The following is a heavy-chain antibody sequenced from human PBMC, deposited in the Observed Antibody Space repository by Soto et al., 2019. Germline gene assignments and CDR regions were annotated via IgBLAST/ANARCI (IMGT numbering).Heavy chain of an antibody. CDR1: GYTFTSYG. D-gene: IGHD6-25*01. CDR2: ISAYNGNT. Sequence: ASVKVSCKASGYTFTSYGISWVRQAPGQGLEWMGWISAYNGNTNYAQKLQGGVTMTTDTSTSTAYMELRSLRSDGTAVYYCARCRAAYSYFDYWGQGTLVTVSS. J-gene: IGHJ4*02. V-gene: IGHV1-18*01. CDR3: ARCRAAYSYFDY.